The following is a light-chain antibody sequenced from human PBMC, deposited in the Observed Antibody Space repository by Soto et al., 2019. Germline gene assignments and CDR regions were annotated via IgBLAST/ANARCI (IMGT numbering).Light chain of an antibody. CDR2: DNS. J-gene: IGLJ1*01. Sequence: QSVLTQPPSASGTPGQRVTMSCSGSRSNIGRNAVNWYQQLPGTAPKLLIYDNSNRPSGVPDRFSGSKSGTSASLAITGLQAEDEADYYCQSYDSSLSNSGCVFGTGTKLTVL. CDR1: RSNIGRNA. CDR3: QSYDSSLSNSGCV. V-gene: IGLV1-40*01.